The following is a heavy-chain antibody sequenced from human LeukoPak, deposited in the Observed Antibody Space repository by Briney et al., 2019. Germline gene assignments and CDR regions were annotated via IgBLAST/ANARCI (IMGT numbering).Heavy chain of an antibody. D-gene: IGHD2-21*02. CDR2: IWYDGSNK. Sequence: PGRSLRLSCAASGFTFSSYGMHWVRQAPGKGLEWVAVIWYDGSNKYYADSVKGRFTISRDNSKNTLYLQMNSLRAEDTAVYYCVRVYCGGDCSSFQHWGQGTLVTVSS. CDR1: GFTFSSYG. V-gene: IGHV3-33*01. CDR3: VRVYCGGDCSSFQH. J-gene: IGHJ1*01.